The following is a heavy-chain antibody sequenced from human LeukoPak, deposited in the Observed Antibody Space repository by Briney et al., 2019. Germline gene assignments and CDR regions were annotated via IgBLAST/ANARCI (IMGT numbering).Heavy chain of an antibody. CDR1: GGSISSSSYY. CDR2: IYYSGNT. V-gene: IGHV4-39*01. Sequence: PSETLSLTCTVSGGSISSSSYYWAWIRQPPGKGLEWIGSIYYSGNTYYNPSLKSRITISVDTSKNQFSLKLTSVTAADTAVYYCARANGGPYYYYYYMDVWGKGTTVTVSS. J-gene: IGHJ6*03. CDR3: ARANGGPYYYYYYMDV. D-gene: IGHD4/OR15-4a*01.